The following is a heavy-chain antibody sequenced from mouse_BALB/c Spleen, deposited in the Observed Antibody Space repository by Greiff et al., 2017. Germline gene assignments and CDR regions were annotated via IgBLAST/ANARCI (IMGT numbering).Heavy chain of an antibody. CDR1: GFTFSSYG. V-gene: IGHV5-6*02. CDR2: ISSGGSYT. Sequence: EVNVVESGGDLVKPGGSLKLSCAASGFTFSSYGMSWVRQTPDKRLEWVATISSGGSYTYYPDSVKGRFTISRDNAKNTLYLQMSSLKSEDTAMYYCARGMITTRYAMDYWGQGTSVTVSS. CDR3: ARGMITTRYAMDY. D-gene: IGHD2-4*01. J-gene: IGHJ4*01.